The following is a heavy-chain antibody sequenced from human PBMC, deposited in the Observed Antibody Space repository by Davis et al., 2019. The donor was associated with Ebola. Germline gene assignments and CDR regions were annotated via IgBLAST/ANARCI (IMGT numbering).Heavy chain of an antibody. CDR2: IYSSGRT. CDR1: GFTFSSSA. V-gene: IGHV3-66*02. CDR3: ARGISGGTVTLGD. Sequence: GESLKISCASSGFTFSSSALHWVRQAPGKGLEWVGVIYSSGRTFYADSVKGRFTISRDNSKNTLYLQMNSLRTEDTAVYHCARGISGGTVTLGDWGQGTLVTVSS. J-gene: IGHJ1*01. D-gene: IGHD3-16*01.